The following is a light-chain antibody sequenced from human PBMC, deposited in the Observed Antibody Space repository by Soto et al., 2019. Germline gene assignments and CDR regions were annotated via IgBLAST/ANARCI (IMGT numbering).Light chain of an antibody. CDR2: KVS. J-gene: IGKJ2*01. V-gene: IGKV2-30*02. CDR1: QSLVHSDGNTY. CDR3: IHGKHCPPYT. Sequence: DVVMTQSPLSLPVTLGQPASISCRSSQSLVHSDGNTYLNWFQQRPGQSPRRLIYKVSNRDYGVRDRFRGRGSGTDFTMKIIRVEAEDVGLYYCIHGKHCPPYTFGQGNKVEIK.